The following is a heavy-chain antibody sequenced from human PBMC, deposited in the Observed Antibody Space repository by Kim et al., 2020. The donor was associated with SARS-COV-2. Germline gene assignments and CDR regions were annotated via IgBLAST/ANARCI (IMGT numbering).Heavy chain of an antibody. CDR3: ARGDIVVVPAANWYFDL. Sequence: SETLSLTCTVSGGSISSYYWSWIRQPAGKGLEWIGRIYTSGSTNYNPSLKSRVTMSVDTSKNQFSLKLSSVTAADTAVYYCARGDIVVVPAANWYFDLWGRGTLVTVSS. CDR1: GGSISSYY. J-gene: IGHJ2*01. D-gene: IGHD2-2*01. CDR2: IYTSGST. V-gene: IGHV4-4*07.